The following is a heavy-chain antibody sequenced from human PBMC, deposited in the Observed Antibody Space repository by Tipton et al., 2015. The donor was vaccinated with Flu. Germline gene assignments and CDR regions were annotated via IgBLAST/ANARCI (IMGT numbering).Heavy chain of an antibody. V-gene: IGHV1-69*06. Sequence: QVQLVQSGAEVKKPGSSVTVSCKASGGTFNTNGFSWIRQAPGQGPEWLGGIVPTVGRAMYGQKLQGRVTITADKSKTTVYMELSRLTSDDTAIYYCAREREGRWFEYWGQGTLVIVSS. CDR1: GGTFNTNG. D-gene: IGHD1-26*01. J-gene: IGHJ5*01. CDR2: IVPTVGRA. CDR3: AREREGRWFEY.